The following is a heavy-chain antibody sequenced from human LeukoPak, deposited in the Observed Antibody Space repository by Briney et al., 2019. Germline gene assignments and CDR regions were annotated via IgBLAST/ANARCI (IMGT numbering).Heavy chain of an antibody. CDR2: ISSSGSTI. D-gene: IGHD2-8*01. CDR3: ARGGVTYWYFDL. V-gene: IGHV3-48*03. J-gene: IGHJ2*01. CDR1: GFTFSSYE. Sequence: GGSLRLSCAASGFTFSSYEMNWVRQAPGKGLEWVSYISSSGSTIYYADSVKGRFTISRDNAKNSMYLQMNSLRAEDTAVYYCARGGVTYWYFDLWGRGTLVTVSS.